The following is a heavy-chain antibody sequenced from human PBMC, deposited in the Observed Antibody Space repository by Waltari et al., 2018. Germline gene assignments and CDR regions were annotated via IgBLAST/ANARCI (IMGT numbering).Heavy chain of an antibody. CDR2: ISWNSGSI. Sequence: EVQLVESGGGLVQPGRSLRLSCAASGFTFADYAMHWVRQAPGKGLEWVSGISWNSGSIGYADSVKGRFTISRDNAKNSLYLQMNSLRAEDTALYYCAKDRDGYNYFDYWGQGTLVTVSS. J-gene: IGHJ4*02. CDR3: AKDRDGYNYFDY. D-gene: IGHD5-12*01. CDR1: GFTFADYA. V-gene: IGHV3-9*01.